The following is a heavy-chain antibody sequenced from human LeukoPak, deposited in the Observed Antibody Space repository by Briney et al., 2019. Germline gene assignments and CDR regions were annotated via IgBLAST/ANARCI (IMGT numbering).Heavy chain of an antibody. CDR2: INTNTGNP. J-gene: IGHJ4*02. Sequence: ASVKVSCKASGYTFTTYAMNWVRQAPGQGLEWMGGINTNTGNPTYAQGFTGRFVISLDTSVSTAYLQISSLEAEDTAVYYCARDSGGWYFDHWGQGTLVTVSS. CDR3: ARDSGGWYFDH. CDR1: GYTFTTYA. V-gene: IGHV7-4-1*02. D-gene: IGHD6-19*01.